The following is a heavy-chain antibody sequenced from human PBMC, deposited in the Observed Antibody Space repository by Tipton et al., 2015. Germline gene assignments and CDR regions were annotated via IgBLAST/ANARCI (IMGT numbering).Heavy chain of an antibody. CDR3: ARGLIVPGSSNYYYYGLDV. D-gene: IGHD2-15*01. J-gene: IGHJ6*02. CDR1: GASVSSDSHF. CDR2: VHYSGNT. V-gene: IGHV4-61*01. Sequence: TLSLTCTVSGASVSSDSHFWTWVRRPPGKTLEWIGYVHYSGNTNYNPSLRSRLTISVDMSKNQFSLKLDSVTAADTAIYYYARGLIVPGSSNYYYYGLDVWGQGTTVTVSS.